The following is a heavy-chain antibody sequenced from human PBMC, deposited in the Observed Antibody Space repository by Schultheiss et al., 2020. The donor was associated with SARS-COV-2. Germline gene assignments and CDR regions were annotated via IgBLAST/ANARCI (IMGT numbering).Heavy chain of an antibody. V-gene: IGHV4-59*01. D-gene: IGHD2-21*02. Sequence: SQTLSLTCAVYGGSFSGYYWSWIRQPPGKGLEWIGYIYSSGSTNYNPSLKSRVTISLDTSKNQFSLKLNSVTAADTAVYYCARYCGGDCYSGDDAFDIWGQGTMVTVSS. CDR2: IYSSGST. CDR1: GGSFSGYY. J-gene: IGHJ3*02. CDR3: ARYCGGDCYSGDDAFDI.